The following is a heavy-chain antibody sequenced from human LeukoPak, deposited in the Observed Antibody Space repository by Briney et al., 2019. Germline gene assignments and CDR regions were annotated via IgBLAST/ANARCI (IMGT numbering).Heavy chain of an antibody. J-gene: IGHJ5*02. V-gene: IGHV1-69*06. CDR3: AREIDYYGSGKRCFDP. Sequence: SVKVSCKASGGTFSSYAISWVRQAPGQGLEWMGGIIPIFGTANYAQKFQGRVTITADKSTSTAYMELSSLRSEDTAVYYCAREIDYYGSGKRCFDPWGQGTLVTVSS. CDR2: IIPIFGTA. CDR1: GGTFSSYA. D-gene: IGHD3-10*01.